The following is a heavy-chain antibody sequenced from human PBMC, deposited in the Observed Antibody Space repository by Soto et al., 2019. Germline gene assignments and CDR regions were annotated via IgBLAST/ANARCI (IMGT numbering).Heavy chain of an antibody. J-gene: IGHJ1*01. CDR1: GGLISGGGYF. CDR2: MYHSGSP. Sequence: PSETLSLTCAVSGGLISGGGYFWTRIRQPPGKGLEWIGYMYHSGSPLYNPSLKSRATISIDLSKNQFSLNLASVTAADTAAYYCDREGPKGYFELETWGQGTLVTVSS. CDR3: DREGPKGYFELET. D-gene: IGHD1-26*01. V-gene: IGHV4-30-2*01.